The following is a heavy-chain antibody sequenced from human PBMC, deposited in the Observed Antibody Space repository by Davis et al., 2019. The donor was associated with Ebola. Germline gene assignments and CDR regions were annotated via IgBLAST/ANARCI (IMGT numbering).Heavy chain of an antibody. CDR1: GYIFSSYW. J-gene: IGHJ4*02. Sequence: PGGSLRLSCKGSGYIFSSYWIGWVRQKPGKGLEWMGIVYPGDSSGRYSPSFEGQVTFSADTSINTAYLQWSALKASDTAMYYCARRLDSYGDFDFWGQGTLVTVSS. V-gene: IGHV5-51*01. CDR2: VYPGDSSG. CDR3: ARRLDSYGDFDF. D-gene: IGHD5-18*01.